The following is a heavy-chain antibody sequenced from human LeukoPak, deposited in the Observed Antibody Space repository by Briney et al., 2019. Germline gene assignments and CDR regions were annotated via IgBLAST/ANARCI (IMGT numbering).Heavy chain of an antibody. D-gene: IGHD3-3*01. Sequence: ASVKVSCKASGYTFTSYGISWVRQAPGQGLEWTGWISAYNGNTNYAQKLQGRVTMTTDTSTSTAYMELRSLRSDDTAVYYCARVGGYDFWSGYFSFDYWGQGTLVTVSS. J-gene: IGHJ4*02. CDR1: GYTFTSYG. V-gene: IGHV1-18*01. CDR3: ARVGGYDFWSGYFSFDY. CDR2: ISAYNGNT.